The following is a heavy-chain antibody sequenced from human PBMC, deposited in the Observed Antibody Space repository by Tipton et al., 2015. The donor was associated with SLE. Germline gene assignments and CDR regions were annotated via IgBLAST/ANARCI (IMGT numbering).Heavy chain of an antibody. CDR2: IHHSGST. D-gene: IGHD3-3*01. J-gene: IGHJ6*03. CDR1: GGSISSYY. CDR3: ARGYYDFWSGHFYYYMDV. V-gene: IGHV4-59*01. Sequence: LRLSCTASGGSISSYYWNWIRQPPGKGLEWIGHIHHSGSTTYNPSLQSRVTISRDPSKNQFSLKLTSVTAADTAVYYCARGYYDFWSGHFYYYMDVWGNGTTVTVSS.